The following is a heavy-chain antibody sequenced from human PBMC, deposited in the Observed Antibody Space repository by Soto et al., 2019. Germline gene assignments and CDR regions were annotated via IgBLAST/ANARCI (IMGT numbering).Heavy chain of an antibody. V-gene: IGHV3-21*01. Sequence: WCSLRLSCVASGFTFSNFGLNWVRQAPGKGLEWVSSISSSDKYIYYADSVKGRFTISRDNAKNSLSLQMNSLRADDTAVYYCARVFCRGDCYSPLDYWGQGTLVTVSS. CDR1: GFTFSNFG. D-gene: IGHD2-21*02. J-gene: IGHJ4*02. CDR2: ISSSDKYI. CDR3: ARVFCRGDCYSPLDY.